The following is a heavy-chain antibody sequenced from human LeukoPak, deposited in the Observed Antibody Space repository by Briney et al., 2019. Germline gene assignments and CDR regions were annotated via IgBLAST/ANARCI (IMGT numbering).Heavy chain of an antibody. CDR2: INHSGST. V-gene: IGHV4-34*01. J-gene: IGHJ6*03. Sequence: PSETLSLTCAVYGGSFSGYYWSWIRQPPGKGLEWIGEINHSGSTNYNPSLKSRVTISVDTSKNQFSLKLSSVTAADTAVYYCARMGLRAAAKTTYYYYYMGVWGKGTTVTVSS. CDR3: ARMGLRAAAKTTYYYYYMGV. D-gene: IGHD2-2*01. CDR1: GGSFSGYY.